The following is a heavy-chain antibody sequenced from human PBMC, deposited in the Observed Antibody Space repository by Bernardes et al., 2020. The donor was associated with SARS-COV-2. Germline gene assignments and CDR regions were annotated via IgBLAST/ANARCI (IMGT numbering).Heavy chain of an antibody. CDR2: ISYDGTKK. Sequence: GGSLRLSCAASGFTFSSYGMHWVRQAPGKGLDWVAVISYDGTKKYYGDSVKGRFTISRDNSKRTLYLQMNSLRPEDTAVYYCANDPALTAAAGAPDLWGQGTLVIVSS. CDR3: ANDPALTAAAGAPDL. CDR1: GFTFSSYG. J-gene: IGHJ5*02. D-gene: IGHD6-13*01. V-gene: IGHV3-30*18.